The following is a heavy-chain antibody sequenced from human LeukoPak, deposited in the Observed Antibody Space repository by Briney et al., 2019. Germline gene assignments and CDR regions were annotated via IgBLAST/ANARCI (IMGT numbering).Heavy chain of an antibody. Sequence: AGGSLRLSCAASGFTFSSYSMNWVRQAPGKGLEWVSYITFSSSYIYYADSVKGRFTISRDNAKNSLYLQMNSLRAEDTAVYYCARAQLLWFGVWDVWGKGTTVTVSS. CDR3: ARAQLLWFGVWDV. D-gene: IGHD3-10*01. J-gene: IGHJ6*04. V-gene: IGHV3-21*05. CDR1: GFTFSSYS. CDR2: ITFSSSYI.